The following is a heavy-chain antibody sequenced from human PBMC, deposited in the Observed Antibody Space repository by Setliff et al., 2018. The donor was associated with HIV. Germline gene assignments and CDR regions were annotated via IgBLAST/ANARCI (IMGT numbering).Heavy chain of an antibody. V-gene: IGHV4-39*01. CDR3: ARRGYNYGYFDY. J-gene: IGHJ4*02. CDR1: GGSISSSTYY. D-gene: IGHD5-18*01. CDR2: IYYSGNT. Sequence: SETLSLTCTVSGGSISSSTYYWGWIRQPPGKGLEWIGSIYYSGNTYYNTSLKSRVTISVDTSKNQFSLKLSSVTAADTAVYYCARRGYNYGYFDYRGQGTLVTVSS.